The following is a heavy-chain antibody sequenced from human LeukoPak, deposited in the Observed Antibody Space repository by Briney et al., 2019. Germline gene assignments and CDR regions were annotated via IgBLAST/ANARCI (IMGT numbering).Heavy chain of an antibody. Sequence: SETLSLTCTVSGGSISSSSYYWGWIRQPPGKGLEWIGSIYYSGSTYYNPSLKSRVTISVDTSKNQFSLKLSSVTAADTAVYYCARQDDYGFDNWGQGTLVTVSS. J-gene: IGHJ4*02. CDR1: GGSISSSSYY. V-gene: IGHV4-39*01. CDR2: IYYSGST. CDR3: ARQDDYGFDN. D-gene: IGHD4-17*01.